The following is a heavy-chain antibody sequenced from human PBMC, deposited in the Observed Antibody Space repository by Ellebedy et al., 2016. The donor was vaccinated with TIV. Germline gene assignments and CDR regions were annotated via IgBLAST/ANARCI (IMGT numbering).Heavy chain of an antibody. CDR2: IGASGGDT. Sequence: GGSLRLSXAASGFTFSSYTMSWVRQAPGKGLEWVSAIGASGGDTYYADSVKGRFTISRDNSKNTLFLQISSLRAEDTAVYYCAKDLRGGRLDYWGQGTLVTVSS. V-gene: IGHV3-23*01. J-gene: IGHJ4*02. CDR1: GFTFSSYT. D-gene: IGHD3-16*01. CDR3: AKDLRGGRLDY.